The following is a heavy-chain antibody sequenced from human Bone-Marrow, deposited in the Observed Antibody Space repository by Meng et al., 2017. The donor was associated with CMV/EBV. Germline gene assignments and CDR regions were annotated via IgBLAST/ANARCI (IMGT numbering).Heavy chain of an antibody. J-gene: IGHJ5*02. D-gene: IGHD2-2*01. V-gene: IGHV1-58*01. CDR3: AASFRYCSSTSCYWCWFDP. CDR2: IVVGSGNT. Sequence: SVKVSCKASGFTFTSSAVQWVRQARGQRLEWIGWIVVGSGNTNYAQKFQERVTITRDMSTSTAYMELSSLRSEDTAVYSCAASFRYCSSTSCYWCWFDPWGQGTLVTVSS. CDR1: GFTFTSSA.